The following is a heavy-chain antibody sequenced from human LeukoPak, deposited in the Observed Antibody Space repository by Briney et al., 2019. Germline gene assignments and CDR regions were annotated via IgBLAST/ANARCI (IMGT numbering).Heavy chain of an antibody. Sequence: ASVKVSFRVSGYTLTELSMHWVRQAPGKGLEWMGGFDPEDGETIYAQKFQGRVTMTEDTSTDTAYMELSSLRSEDTAVYYCATPFPPGGWHSIHAFDIWGQGTMVTVSS. V-gene: IGHV1-24*01. D-gene: IGHD4-11*01. CDR3: ATPFPPGGWHSIHAFDI. CDR1: GYTLTELS. CDR2: FDPEDGET. J-gene: IGHJ3*02.